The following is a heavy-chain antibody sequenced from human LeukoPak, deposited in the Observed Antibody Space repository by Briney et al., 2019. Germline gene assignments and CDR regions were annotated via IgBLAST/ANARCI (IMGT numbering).Heavy chain of an antibody. Sequence: PGRSLRLYCAASGGTFSSYGMHWVRQAPGRGLEWVAVISFDGSSKDYAQSVKGRFTISRDNSKNTLNLQMNSLRAEDTAVYYCAKDPTHYRVWDYYETIGLSYWGQGTLVTVSS. CDR1: GGTFSSYG. D-gene: IGHD3-22*01. CDR2: ISFDGSSK. J-gene: IGHJ4*02. V-gene: IGHV3-30*18. CDR3: AKDPTHYRVWDYYETIGLSY.